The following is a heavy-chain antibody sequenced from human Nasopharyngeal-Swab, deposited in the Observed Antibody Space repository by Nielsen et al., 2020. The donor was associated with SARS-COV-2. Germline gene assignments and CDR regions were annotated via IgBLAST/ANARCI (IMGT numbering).Heavy chain of an antibody. CDR2: INHSGST. J-gene: IGHJ4*02. D-gene: IGHD6-19*01. CDR3: AGGDLGIAVAKQPFDY. CDR1: GGSISSGGYY. V-gene: IGHV4-39*07. Sequence: SETLSLTCTVSGGSISSGGYYWSWIRQPPGKGLEWIGEINHSGSTNYNPSLKSRVTISVDTSKNQFSLKLSSVTAADTAVYYCAGGDLGIAVAKQPFDYWGQGTLVTVSS.